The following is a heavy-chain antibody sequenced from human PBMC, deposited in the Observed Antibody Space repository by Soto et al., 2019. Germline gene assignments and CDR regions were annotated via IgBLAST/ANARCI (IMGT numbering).Heavy chain of an antibody. J-gene: IGHJ4*01. CDR3: ARDYSNKGFDY. D-gene: IGHD4-4*01. CDR2: VSGSGTAI. CDR1: GFALIDY. V-gene: IGHV3-11*01. Sequence: WVSLRLSCTAAGFALIDYMSWIRQAPGRGLECVSYVSGSGTAIYTADSVKGRFTVSKDDAKNSLYLQMNSLTAEDTAVYYCARDYSNKGFDYWGHGTLVTVSS.